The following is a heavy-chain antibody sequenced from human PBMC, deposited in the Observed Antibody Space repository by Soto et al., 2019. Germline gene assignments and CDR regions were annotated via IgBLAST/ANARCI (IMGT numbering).Heavy chain of an antibody. V-gene: IGHV4-4*07. CDR3: AGDYYGSGRDYYGMDV. CDR1: GGSISSYY. CDR2: IYTSGST. Sequence: PSETLSLTCTVSGGSISSYYWSWIRQPAGKGLEWIGRIYTSGSTNYNPSLKSRVTMSVDTSKNQFSLKLSSVTAADTAVYYCAGDYYGSGRDYYGMDVWGQGTTVTV. D-gene: IGHD3-10*01. J-gene: IGHJ6*02.